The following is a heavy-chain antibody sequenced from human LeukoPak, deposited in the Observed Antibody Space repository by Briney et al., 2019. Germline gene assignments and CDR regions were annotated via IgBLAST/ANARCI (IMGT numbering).Heavy chain of an antibody. J-gene: IGHJ5*02. CDR3: AREATIFGVVMNWFDP. CDR2: INPNSGGT. CDR1: GYTLTELS. D-gene: IGHD3-3*01. Sequence: ASVKVSCKVSGYTLTELSMHWVRQAPGKGLEWMGWINPNSGGTNYAQKFQGRVTMTRDTSISTAYMELSRLRSDDTAVYYCAREATIFGVVMNWFDPWGQGTLVTVSS. V-gene: IGHV1-2*02.